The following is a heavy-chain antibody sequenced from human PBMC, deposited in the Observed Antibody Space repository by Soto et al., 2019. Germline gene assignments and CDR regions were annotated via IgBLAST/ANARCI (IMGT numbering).Heavy chain of an antibody. CDR2: IWNDGTNK. V-gene: IGHV3-33*01. J-gene: IGHJ3*02. CDR3: ARDNWNYVSAFDI. CDR1: GFTFSSYA. D-gene: IGHD1-7*01. Sequence: QVQLVESGGGVVQPGRSLRLSCAASGFTFSSYAMHWVRQATGKGLEWVAVIWNDGTNKYYADSVKGRFTISRDNSKTTLYLQMNSLRAEDTAVYYCARDNWNYVSAFDIWGQGTMVTVSS.